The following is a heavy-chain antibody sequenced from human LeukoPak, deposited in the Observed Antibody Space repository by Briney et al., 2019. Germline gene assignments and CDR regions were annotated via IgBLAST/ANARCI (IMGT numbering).Heavy chain of an antibody. CDR1: GFTFSSYS. CDR3: ASPPPYCSSTSCYYDY. D-gene: IGHD2-2*01. J-gene: IGHJ4*02. Sequence: GGSLRLSCAASGFTFSSYSMNWVRQAPGKGLEWVSYISSASGSIYYADSVKGRFTISRDNAKNSLFLQMNSLRAEDPAVYYCASPPPYCSSTSCYYDYGGQGTLVTVSS. CDR2: ISSASGSI. V-gene: IGHV3-48*04.